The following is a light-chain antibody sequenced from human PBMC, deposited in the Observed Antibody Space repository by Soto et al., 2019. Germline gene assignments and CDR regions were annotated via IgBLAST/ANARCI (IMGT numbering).Light chain of an antibody. V-gene: IGKV3-11*01. CDR1: QSVSSY. Sequence: EIVLTQSPATLSLYPGERATLSCRASQSVSSYLAWYQQKPGQAPRLLIYDASNRATGIPARFSGSGSGTDFTLTISSLEPEDFADYYCQQRSNWPRLTFGGGTKVEIK. CDR3: QQRSNWPRLT. CDR2: DAS. J-gene: IGKJ4*01.